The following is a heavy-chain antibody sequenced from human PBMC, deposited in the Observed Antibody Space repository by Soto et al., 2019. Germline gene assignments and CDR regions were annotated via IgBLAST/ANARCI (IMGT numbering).Heavy chain of an antibody. Sequence: GWSLRLSCAASVFTFSSYAMSWVRQAPGKGLEWVSAISGSGGSTYYADSVKGRFTISRDNSKNTLYLQMNSLRAEDTAVYYCAKDSSYPGYCSSTSCYNYYYYYGMDVWGQGTTVTVSS. CDR2: ISGSGGST. CDR3: AKDSSYPGYCSSTSCYNYYYYYGMDV. CDR1: VFTFSSYA. V-gene: IGHV3-23*01. D-gene: IGHD2-2*01. J-gene: IGHJ6*02.